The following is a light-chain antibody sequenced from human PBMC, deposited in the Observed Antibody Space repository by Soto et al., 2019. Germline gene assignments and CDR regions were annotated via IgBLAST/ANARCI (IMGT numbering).Light chain of an antibody. CDR1: QSVSSN. CDR3: QQYGSSPPIT. J-gene: IGKJ5*01. CDR2: GIY. V-gene: IGKV3D-15*01. Sequence: EVVMTQSPNILSVSPGEIATLSCRASQSVSSNLAWYQQKPGQAPRLLMYGIYTRAPGIPARFSGSGSGTEFTLTISSLQSEDSAVYYCQQYGSSPPITFGQGTRLEIK.